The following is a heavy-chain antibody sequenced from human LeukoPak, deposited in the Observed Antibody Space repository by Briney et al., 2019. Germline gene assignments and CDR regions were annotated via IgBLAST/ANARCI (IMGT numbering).Heavy chain of an antibody. J-gene: IGHJ4*02. Sequence: PSETLSLTCAVYGGSFSGYYWSWIRQPPGNWLEWIGEINHSGSTNYNPSLKSRVPISVDTSKNQFSRKLTSVTAADTTVYYCARERSGTYDFWSGYYKGKYYFDYWGQGTLVTVSS. CDR2: INHSGST. D-gene: IGHD3-3*01. CDR3: ARERSGTYDFWSGYYKGKYYFDY. V-gene: IGHV4-34*01. CDR1: GGSFSGYY.